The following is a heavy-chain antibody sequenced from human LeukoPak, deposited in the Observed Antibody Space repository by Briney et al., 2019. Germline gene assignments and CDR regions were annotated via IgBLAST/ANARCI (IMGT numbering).Heavy chain of an antibody. CDR2: IIPIFGTA. V-gene: IGHV1-69*06. D-gene: IGHD6-19*01. Sequence: EASVKVSCKASGGTFSSYAISWVRQAPGQGLEWMGGIIPIFGTANYAQKFQGRVTITADKSTSTAYMELSSLRSEDTAVYYCARGGVGPWLEALDYWGQGTLVTVSS. J-gene: IGHJ4*02. CDR1: GGTFSSYA. CDR3: ARGGVGPWLEALDY.